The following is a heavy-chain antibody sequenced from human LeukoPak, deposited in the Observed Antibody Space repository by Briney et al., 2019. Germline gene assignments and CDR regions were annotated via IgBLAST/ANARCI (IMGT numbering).Heavy chain of an antibody. D-gene: IGHD2-15*01. CDR1: GFTFSSYS. V-gene: IGHV3-21*01. CDR2: IGSSSSYI. CDR3: ASVNSGYCSGGSCYSPYYYYYMDV. J-gene: IGHJ6*03. Sequence: GGSLRLSCAASGFTFSSYSMNWVRQAPGKGLEWVSSIGSSSSYIYYADSVKGRFTISRDNAKNSLYLQMNSLRAEDTAVYYCASVNSGYCSGGSCYSPYYYYYMDVWGKGTTVTVSS.